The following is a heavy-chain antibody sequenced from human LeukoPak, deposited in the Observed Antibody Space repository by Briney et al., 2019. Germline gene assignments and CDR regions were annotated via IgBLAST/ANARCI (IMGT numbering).Heavy chain of an antibody. J-gene: IGHJ6*02. CDR3: ARTPLYYGMDV. V-gene: IGHV3-53*01. CDR2: IYSGGSA. Sequence: GGSLRLSCAASGFTVSSNYMSWVRQAPGKGLEWVSVIYSGGSAYYADSVKGRFTISRDNSKNTLYLHMNSLRAEDTAVYYCARTPLYYGMDVWGQGTTVTVSS. CDR1: GFTVSSNY.